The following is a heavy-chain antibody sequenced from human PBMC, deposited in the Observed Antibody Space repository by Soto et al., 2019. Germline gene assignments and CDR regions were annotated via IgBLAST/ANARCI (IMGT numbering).Heavy chain of an antibody. Sequence: QVQLVQSGAEVKKPGASVKVSCKPSGYTFTSYGITWVRQAPGQGLEWMGWISAYNGNTNYAQKFQGRVTMTTDTPTSTANRELRSMGCDDTAVYYCASGWFGEFVYQFDYWGQGTLVTVSS. V-gene: IGHV1-18*01. CDR3: ASGWFGEFVYQFDY. J-gene: IGHJ4*02. CDR2: ISAYNGNT. CDR1: GYTFTSYG. D-gene: IGHD3-10*01.